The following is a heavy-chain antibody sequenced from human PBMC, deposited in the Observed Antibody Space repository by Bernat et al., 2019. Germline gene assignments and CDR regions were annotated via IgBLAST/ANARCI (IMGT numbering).Heavy chain of an antibody. Sequence: QVQLVESGGGVVQPGRSLRLSCAASGFTFSSYGMHWVRQAPGKGLEWVAVIWYDGSNKYYAESVKGRFTISRDNSKNTLYLQMNSLRAEDTAVYYCAREGDYYDSSGYYYWGQGTLVTVSS. V-gene: IGHV3-33*01. D-gene: IGHD3-22*01. CDR1: GFTFSSYG. J-gene: IGHJ4*02. CDR3: AREGDYYDSSGYYY. CDR2: IWYDGSNK.